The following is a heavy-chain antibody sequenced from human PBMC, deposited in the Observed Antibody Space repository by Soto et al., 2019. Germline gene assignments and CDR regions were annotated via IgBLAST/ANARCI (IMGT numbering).Heavy chain of an antibody. CDR2: INPNSGGT. CDR1: GYTFTVYY. V-gene: IGHV1-2*04. CDR3: ARDLVTTIFGVVIMNGMDV. Sequence: ASVKVSCKASGYTFTVYYMHCVLQSALQWREWMGWINPNSGGTNYAQKFQGWATMTRDTSISTAYMELSRLRSDDTAVYYCARDLVTTIFGVVIMNGMDVWGQGTTVTVSS. D-gene: IGHD3-3*01. J-gene: IGHJ6*02.